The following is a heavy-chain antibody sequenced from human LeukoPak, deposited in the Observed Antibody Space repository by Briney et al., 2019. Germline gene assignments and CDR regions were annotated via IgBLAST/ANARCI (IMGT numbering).Heavy chain of an antibody. CDR2: IKQDGSEK. D-gene: IGHD3-10*01. CDR3: ASAAERELLNRPHFDH. V-gene: IGHV3-7*03. Sequence: GGSLRLSCAASGFTFSNYWMSWVRQAPGKGLEWVANIKQDGSEKHYVDSVKGRFTISTDNAKNSMDLQMNSLRAEDTAIYYCASAAERELLNRPHFDHWGQGTLVSVSS. CDR1: GFTFSNYW. J-gene: IGHJ4*02.